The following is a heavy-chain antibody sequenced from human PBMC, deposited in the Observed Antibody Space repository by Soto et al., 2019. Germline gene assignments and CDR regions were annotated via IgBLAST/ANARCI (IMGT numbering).Heavy chain of an antibody. J-gene: IGHJ4*02. CDR2: IYYSGST. CDR3: ARAFRYSSGWYFDY. Sequence: QVQLQESGPGLVKPSQTLSLTCTVSGGFLNSGGYYWSWIRQHPGKGLEWIGYIYYSGSTYYNPSLKSRVTISVDTSKNQLSLKLNSVTAADTAVYYCARAFRYSSGWYFDYWGQGTQVTVSS. CDR1: GGFLNSGGYY. V-gene: IGHV4-31*03. D-gene: IGHD6-19*01.